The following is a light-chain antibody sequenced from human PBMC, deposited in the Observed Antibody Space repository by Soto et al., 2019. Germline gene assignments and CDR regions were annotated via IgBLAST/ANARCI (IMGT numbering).Light chain of an antibody. Sequence: IQMTQSPSSLSASVGDSITITCRASQSISSFLNWYQQKPGKAPKLLIYDTSTLQSGVPSRFSGSGSGTYFTLTISSLQPEDFATYYCQQSYSSPPITFGQGTRLEIK. CDR1: QSISSF. V-gene: IGKV1-39*01. CDR3: QQSYSSPPIT. J-gene: IGKJ5*01. CDR2: DTS.